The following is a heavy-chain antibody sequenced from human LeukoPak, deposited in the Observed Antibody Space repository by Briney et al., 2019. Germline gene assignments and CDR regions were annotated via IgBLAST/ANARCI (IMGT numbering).Heavy chain of an antibody. D-gene: IGHD6-19*01. CDR2: ISNGGST. Sequence: KSSETLSLTCTVSGGSISSGYWTWIRQPPGKGLEWIGYISNGGSTNYDPSHLSRVTISVDMSKNQVSLKLNSVTAADTAVYYCARYYNRGWYGFDYWGQGALVTGSS. CDR3: ARYYNRGWYGFDY. CDR1: GGSISSGY. V-gene: IGHV4-59*01. J-gene: IGHJ4*02.